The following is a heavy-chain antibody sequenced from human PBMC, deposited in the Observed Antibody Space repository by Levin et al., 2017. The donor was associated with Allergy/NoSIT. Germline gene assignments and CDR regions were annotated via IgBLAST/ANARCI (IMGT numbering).Heavy chain of an antibody. CDR3: ARDSHPLYSSSYDY. CDR1: GFTFSSYG. Sequence: GGSLRLSCAASGFTFSSYGMHWVRQAPGKGLEWVAVIWYDGSNKYYADSVKGRFTISRDNSKNTLYLQMNSLRAEDTAVYYCARDSHPLYSSSYDYWGQGTLVTVSS. J-gene: IGHJ4*02. D-gene: IGHD6-13*01. V-gene: IGHV3-33*01. CDR2: IWYDGSNK.